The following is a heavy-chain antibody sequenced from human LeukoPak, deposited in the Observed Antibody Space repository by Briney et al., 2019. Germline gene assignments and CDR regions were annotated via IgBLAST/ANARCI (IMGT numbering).Heavy chain of an antibody. CDR3: ARDLRWSYYYGSGSYFDY. CDR2: IKQDGSEK. Sequence: PGGSLRLSCAASGFTFSSYWMSWVRQAPGKGLEWVANIKQDGSEKYYVDSVKGRFTISRDNARNSLYLQMNSLRAEDTAVYYCARDLRWSYYYGSGSYFDYWGQGTLVTVSS. J-gene: IGHJ4*02. CDR1: GFTFSSYW. V-gene: IGHV3-7*01. D-gene: IGHD3-10*01.